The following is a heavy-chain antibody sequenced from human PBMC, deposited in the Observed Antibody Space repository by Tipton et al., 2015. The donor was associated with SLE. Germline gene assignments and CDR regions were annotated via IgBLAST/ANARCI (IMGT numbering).Heavy chain of an antibody. CDR1: GGSFSGYY. Sequence: TLSLTCAVYGGSFSGYYWSWIRQPPGKGLEWIGYIYYSGSTNYNPSLESRVTISVDTSKNQFSLKLSSVTAADTAVYYCARGPFWSGSWDYWGQGTLVTVSS. V-gene: IGHV4-59*12. CDR2: IYYSGST. J-gene: IGHJ4*02. CDR3: ARGPFWSGSWDY. D-gene: IGHD3-3*01.